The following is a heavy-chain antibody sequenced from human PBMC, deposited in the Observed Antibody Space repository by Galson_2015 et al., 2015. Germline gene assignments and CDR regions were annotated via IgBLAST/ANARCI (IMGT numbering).Heavy chain of an antibody. CDR3: AKVVGFGVSSQFQLDY. Sequence: SLRLSCAASGFTFRSYGMSWVRQAPGKGLEWISGIRNSGGETYYANSGRGRFTISRDNSRNTLFLQMNSLRVEDTAIYYCAKVVGFGVSSQFQLDYWGQGTLFAVPS. D-gene: IGHD2-8*01. V-gene: IGHV3-23*01. J-gene: IGHJ4*02. CDR2: IRNSGGET. CDR1: GFTFRSYG.